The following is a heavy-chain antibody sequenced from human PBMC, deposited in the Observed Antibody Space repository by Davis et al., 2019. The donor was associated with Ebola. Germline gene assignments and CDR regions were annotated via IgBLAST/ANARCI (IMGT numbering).Heavy chain of an antibody. J-gene: IGHJ4*02. CDR2: IYDHST. CDR1: GFTVSSNH. D-gene: IGHD1-26*01. V-gene: IGHV3-66*01. Sequence: GGSLRLSCAASGFTVSSNHMSWVRQAPGKGLEWVSVIYDHSTAYADSVRGRFTISRDNSKNILYLQMSSLRAEDTAVYYCVKGIVGTAKVYWGQGTLVTVSA. CDR3: VKGIVGTAKVY.